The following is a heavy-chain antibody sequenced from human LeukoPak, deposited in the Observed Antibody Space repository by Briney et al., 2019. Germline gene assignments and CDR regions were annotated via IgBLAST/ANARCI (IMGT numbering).Heavy chain of an antibody. V-gene: IGHV1-69*06. CDR3: ARTYYYDSSGYYYSGGAFDI. CDR2: IIPIFGTA. J-gene: IGHJ3*02. CDR1: GYTFTSYY. D-gene: IGHD3-22*01. Sequence: ASVKVSCKASGYTFTSYYMHWVRQAPGQGLEWMGGIIPIFGTANYAQKFQGRVTITADKSTSTAYMELSSLRSEDTAVYYCARTYYYDSSGYYYSGGAFDIWGQGTMVTVSS.